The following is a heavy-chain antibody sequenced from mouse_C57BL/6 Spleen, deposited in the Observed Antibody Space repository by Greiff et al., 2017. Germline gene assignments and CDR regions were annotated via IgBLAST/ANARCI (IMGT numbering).Heavy chain of an antibody. CDR3: AREGDSNPFDY. J-gene: IGHJ2*01. V-gene: IGHV1-61*01. CDR2: IYPSDSET. Sequence: QVQLQQSGAELVRPGSSVKLSCKASGYTFTSYWMDWVKQRPGQGLEWIGNIYPSDSETHYNQKFKDKATLTVDKSSSTAYMQLSSLTSEDSAVYYCAREGDSNPFDYWGQGTTLTVSS. CDR1: GYTFTSYW. D-gene: IGHD2-5*01.